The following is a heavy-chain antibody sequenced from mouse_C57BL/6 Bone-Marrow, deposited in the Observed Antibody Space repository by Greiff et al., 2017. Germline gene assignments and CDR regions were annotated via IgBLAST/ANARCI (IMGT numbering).Heavy chain of an antibody. CDR2: ISSGGSYT. V-gene: IGHV5-6*01. CDR1: GFTFSSYG. Sequence: EVKVVESGGDLVKPGGSLKLSCAASGFTFSSYGMSWVRQTPDKRLEWVATISSGGSYTYYPASVKGRFTISRDNAKNTLYLQMSSLKSEDTAMYYCARDGYWYFDVWGTGTTVTVSS. J-gene: IGHJ1*03. CDR3: ARDGYWYFDV.